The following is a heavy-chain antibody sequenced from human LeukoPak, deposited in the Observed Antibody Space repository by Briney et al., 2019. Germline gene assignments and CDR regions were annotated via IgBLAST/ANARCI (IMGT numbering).Heavy chain of an antibody. CDR1: GYTFTSYG. CDR2: ISAYNGNT. D-gene: IGHD1-7*01. Sequence: GASVKVSCKASGYTFTSYGISWVRQAPGQGLEWMGWISAYNGNTNYAQKLQGRVTMATDTSTSTAYMELRSLRSDDTAVYYCARGAGDWNYVYYYYMDVWGKGTTVTVSS. CDR3: ARGAGDWNYVYYYYMDV. J-gene: IGHJ6*03. V-gene: IGHV1-18*01.